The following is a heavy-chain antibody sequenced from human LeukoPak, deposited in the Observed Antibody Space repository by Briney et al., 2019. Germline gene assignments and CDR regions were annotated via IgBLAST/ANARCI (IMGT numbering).Heavy chain of an antibody. V-gene: IGHV3-33*01. D-gene: IGHD3-9*01. J-gene: IGHJ4*02. CDR3: ARDYDILTGYYRLDY. Sequence: GRSLRLSCAASGFTFSSYGMHWVRQAPGKGLEWVAAIWYDGSNKYYADSVKGRFTISRDNSKNTLYLQMNSLRAEDTAVYYCARDYDILTGYYRLDYWGQGTLVTVSS. CDR2: IWYDGSNK. CDR1: GFTFSSYG.